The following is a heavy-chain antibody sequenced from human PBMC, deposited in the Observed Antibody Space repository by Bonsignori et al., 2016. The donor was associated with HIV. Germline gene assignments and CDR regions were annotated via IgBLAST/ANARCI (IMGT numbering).Heavy chain of an antibody. D-gene: IGHD1-1*01. CDR2: IGADTRYK. Sequence: EVRLVESGGTLVKPGGSLRLSCEASGFTFRTYDMNWVRQAPGKGLEWVSSIGADTRYKFYAESVRGRFTISRDNAKNSLYLEMNSLRVDDTAVYYCARDPRXNWYDGLDYWGQGTRSP. V-gene: IGHV3-21*01. CDR3: ARDPRXNWYDGLDY. J-gene: IGHJ4*02. CDR1: GFTFRTYD.